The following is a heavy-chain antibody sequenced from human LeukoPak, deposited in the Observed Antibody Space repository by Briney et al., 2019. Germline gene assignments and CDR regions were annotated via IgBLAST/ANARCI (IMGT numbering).Heavy chain of an antibody. D-gene: IGHD1-1*01. CDR1: GGTFSSYA. V-gene: IGHV1-2*02. Sequence: GSSVKVSCKASGGTFSSYAISWVRQAPGQGLEWMGWINPNSGGTNYAQKFQGRVTMTRDTSISTAYMELSRLRSDDTAVYYCARDRILTKSYNWFDPWGQGTLVTVSS. J-gene: IGHJ5*02. CDR3: ARDRILTKSYNWFDP. CDR2: INPNSGGT.